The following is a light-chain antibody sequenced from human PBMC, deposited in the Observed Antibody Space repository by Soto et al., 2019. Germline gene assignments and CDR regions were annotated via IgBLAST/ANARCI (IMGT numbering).Light chain of an antibody. Sequence: DIQMTQSPSSLSASVGDRVTITCQASQDISNYLSWYQQSPGKAPQLLNYDSSNLETGVPSRFSGDGSRTHFTYAISSLQPEDIATYYCQQSDSLPLTFGGGTKGDIK. CDR1: QDISNY. CDR3: QQSDSLPLT. J-gene: IGKJ4*01. V-gene: IGKV1-33*01. CDR2: DSS.